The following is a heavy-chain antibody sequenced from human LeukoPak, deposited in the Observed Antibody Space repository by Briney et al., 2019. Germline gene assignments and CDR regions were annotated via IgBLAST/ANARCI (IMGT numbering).Heavy chain of an antibody. V-gene: IGHV4-59*01. D-gene: IGHD6-13*01. J-gene: IGHJ4*02. CDR2: IYYSGST. CDR3: ARAGIRYSSSWFGIDS. Sequence: SETLSLTCTVSGGSISSYYWSWIRQPPGKGLEWIGYIYYSGSTNYNPSLKSRVTISVDTSKSQFSLELTSVTAADTAVYYCARAGIRYSSSWFGIDSWGQGTLVAVSS. CDR1: GGSISSYY.